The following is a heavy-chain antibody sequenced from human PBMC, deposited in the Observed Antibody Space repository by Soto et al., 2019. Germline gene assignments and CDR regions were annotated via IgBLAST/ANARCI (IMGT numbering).Heavy chain of an antibody. CDR2: IDPTDSYS. J-gene: IGHJ5*02. V-gene: IGHV5-10-1*03. D-gene: IGHD2-2*01. CDR3: ARHLGSTTSLAA. CDR1: GYTFTSYW. Sequence: EVQLVQSGAEVKKPGESLRISCQGSGYTFTSYWISWVRQMPGKGLEWMGRIDPTDSYSNYSPSFQGHVTISADKSVTTAFLQWASLKASDTAMYYCARHLGSTTSLAAWGQGTLVTVSS.